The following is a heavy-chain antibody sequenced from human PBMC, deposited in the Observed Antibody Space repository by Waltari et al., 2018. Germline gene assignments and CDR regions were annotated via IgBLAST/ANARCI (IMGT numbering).Heavy chain of an antibody. CDR3: ARNQGQDYDSGWFDP. Sequence: QVQLVQSGAAVKKPGSSVKVSCKASGGTFSRYAISWVRRAPGQGLEWMGGIIPILGIANYAQKFQGRVTITADESTSTAYMELSSLRSEDTAVYYCARNQGQDYDSGWFDPWGQGTLVTVSS. CDR1: GGTFSRYA. V-gene: IGHV1-69*04. J-gene: IGHJ5*02. D-gene: IGHD3-10*01. CDR2: IIPILGIA.